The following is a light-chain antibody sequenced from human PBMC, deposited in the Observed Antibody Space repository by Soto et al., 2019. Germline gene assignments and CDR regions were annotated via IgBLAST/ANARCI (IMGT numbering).Light chain of an antibody. CDR3: QQANNFPLT. V-gene: IGKV1-12*01. CDR1: QGINNW. CDR2: AAS. J-gene: IGKJ4*01. Sequence: DIQMTQSPSSVSASVGDTVSITCRASQGINNWLAWYQQNPGKAPQVLIYAASSLQSGVPSRFSGSGFGTDFTLTITSLQPEDFATYFCQQANNFPLTFGGGTKIEIK.